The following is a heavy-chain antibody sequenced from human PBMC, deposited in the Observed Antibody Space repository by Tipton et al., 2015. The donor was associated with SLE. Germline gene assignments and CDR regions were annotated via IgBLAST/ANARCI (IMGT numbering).Heavy chain of an antibody. J-gene: IGHJ3*01. Sequence: QSGAEVKKPGASVKVSCKASGYTFTTYDINWVRQATGQGLEWMGWMNPNSGTTVYAQKFQGRVTMTRPTSISTAYMELGSLRSEDTAVLYCARGVHSSVYYELDAGGQGTLVAVSS. CDR1: GYTFTTYD. CDR2: MNPNSGTT. CDR3: ARGVHSSVYYELDA. V-gene: IGHV1-8*02. D-gene: IGHD6-19*01.